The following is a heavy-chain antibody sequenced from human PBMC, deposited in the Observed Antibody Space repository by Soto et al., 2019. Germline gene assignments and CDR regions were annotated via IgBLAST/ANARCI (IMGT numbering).Heavy chain of an antibody. CDR1: GGYISSGGYY. CDR2: IYYSGST. CDR3: ARGWVVAASDAFDI. V-gene: IGHV4-31*02. Sequence: LSLTGTVSGGYISSGGYYWNWIRQHPGKGLEWIGYIYYSGSTYYNASLKSRVTISVDTSKNQFSLKLSSVAAADTAVYYCARGWVVAASDAFDIWGQGTLVTV. J-gene: IGHJ3*02. D-gene: IGHD2-15*01.